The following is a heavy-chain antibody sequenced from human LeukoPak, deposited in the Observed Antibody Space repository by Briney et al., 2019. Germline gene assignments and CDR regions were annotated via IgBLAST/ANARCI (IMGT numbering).Heavy chain of an antibody. CDR1: GYTFTGYY. J-gene: IGHJ5*02. Sequence: ASVKVSCKASGYTFTGYYMHWVRQAPGQGLEWMGRINPNSGGTNYAQKFQGRVTMTRDTSISTAYMELSRLRSDDTAVYYCARTYYYDSNGYYSSGWFDPWGQGTLVTVSS. CDR3: ARTYYYDSNGYYSSGWFDP. D-gene: IGHD3-22*01. CDR2: INPNSGGT. V-gene: IGHV1-2*06.